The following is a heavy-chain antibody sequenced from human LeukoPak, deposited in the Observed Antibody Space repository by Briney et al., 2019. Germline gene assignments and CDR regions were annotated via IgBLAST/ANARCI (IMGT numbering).Heavy chain of an antibody. Sequence: GGSLRLSCAASGFTFSSYSMNWVRQAPGKGLEWVSSISSSSSYIYYADSVKGRFTISRDNAKNSLYLQMNSLRAEDTAVYYCARDDSSSDNWFDHWGQGTLVTVSS. CDR3: ARDDSSSDNWFDH. J-gene: IGHJ5*02. CDR2: ISSSSSYI. D-gene: IGHD6-13*01. V-gene: IGHV3-21*01. CDR1: GFTFSSYS.